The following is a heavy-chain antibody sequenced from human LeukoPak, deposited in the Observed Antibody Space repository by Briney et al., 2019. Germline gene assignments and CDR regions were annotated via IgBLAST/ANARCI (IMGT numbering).Heavy chain of an antibody. CDR2: IRYDGSNK. CDR3: AKDVSGSYFFYY. Sequence: GGSLRLSCAASGFTFSSYGMHWVRQAPGKGLEWVAFIRYDGSNKYYADSVKGRFTISRDNSKNTLYLQMNSLRAEDTAVYYWAKDVSGSYFFYYWGQGTLVTVSS. CDR1: GFTFSSYG. V-gene: IGHV3-30*02. D-gene: IGHD1-26*01. J-gene: IGHJ4*02.